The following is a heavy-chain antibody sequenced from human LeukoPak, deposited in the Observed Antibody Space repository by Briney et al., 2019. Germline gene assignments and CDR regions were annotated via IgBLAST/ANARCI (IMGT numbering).Heavy chain of an antibody. J-gene: IGHJ4*02. CDR3: ASGGSGSYSFDN. V-gene: IGHV3-23*01. CDR2: ISGSGGST. CDR1: GFTFSSYA. Sequence: PGGSLRLSCAASGFTFSSYAMSWVRQAPGKGLEWVSAISGSGGSTYYADSVKGRFTISRDNSKNTLYLQMSSLRAEDTAVYFCASGGSGSYSFDNWGQGTLVTVSS. D-gene: IGHD3-10*01.